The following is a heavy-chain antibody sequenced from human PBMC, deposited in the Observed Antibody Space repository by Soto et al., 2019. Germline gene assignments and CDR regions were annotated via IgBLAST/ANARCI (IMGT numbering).Heavy chain of an antibody. CDR1: GFTFSSYS. D-gene: IGHD3-22*01. J-gene: IGHJ6*03. CDR3: ARWLPPTYYYYYYMDV. CDR2: ISSSSSYI. V-gene: IGHV3-21*01. Sequence: GGSLRLSCAASGFTFSSYSMSWVRQAPGKGLEWVSSISSSSSYIYYADSVKGRFTISRDNAKNSLYLQMNSLRAEDTALYYCARWLPPTYYYYYYMDVWGKGTTVTVSS.